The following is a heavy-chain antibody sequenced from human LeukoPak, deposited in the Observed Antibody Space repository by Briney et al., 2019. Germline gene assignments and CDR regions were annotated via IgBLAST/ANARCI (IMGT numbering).Heavy chain of an antibody. D-gene: IGHD5-18*01. V-gene: IGHV4-59*01. J-gene: IGHJ4*02. CDR2: IYYSGST. CDR1: GGSISSYY. Sequence: SETLSLTCTVSGGSISSYYWSCIRQPPGKGLEWIGYIYYSGSTNYNPSLKSRVTISVDTSKNQFSLKLSSVTAADTAVYYCARDGDTAMVPLGYWGQGTLVTVSS. CDR3: ARDGDTAMVPLGY.